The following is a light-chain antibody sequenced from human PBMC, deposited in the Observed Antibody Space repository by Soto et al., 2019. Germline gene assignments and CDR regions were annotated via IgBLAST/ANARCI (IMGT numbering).Light chain of an antibody. J-gene: IGKJ5*01. V-gene: IGKV3-11*01. CDR1: QSVSSY. CDR3: QQRSKWPPEVT. CDR2: DAS. Sequence: EIVLTQSPATLSLSPGERATLSCRASQSVSSYLAWYQQKPGQAPRLLIYDASNRATGISARFSGSGSRTDFTLTISSLEPEDFAVYYCQQRSKWPPEVTFGQGTRLEIK.